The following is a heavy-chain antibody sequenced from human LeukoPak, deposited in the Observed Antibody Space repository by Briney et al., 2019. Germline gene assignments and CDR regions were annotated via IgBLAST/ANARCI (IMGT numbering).Heavy chain of an antibody. V-gene: IGHV4-59*01. D-gene: IGHD6-13*01. J-gene: IGHJ4*02. CDR1: GGSISTYY. CDR2: IYYSGST. Sequence: SETLSLTCTVSGGSISTYYWSWVRQPPGKGLESIGHIYYSGSTNYNPSLKSRVTISVDTSKNQFSLKLSSVTAADTAVYYCARGGIAAAVDYWGQGTLVTVSS. CDR3: ARGGIAAAVDY.